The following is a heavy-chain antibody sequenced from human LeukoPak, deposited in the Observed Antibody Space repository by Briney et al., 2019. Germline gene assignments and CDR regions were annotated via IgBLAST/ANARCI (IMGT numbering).Heavy chain of an antibody. D-gene: IGHD6-19*01. V-gene: IGHV4-34*01. J-gene: IGHJ4*02. Sequence: SETLSLTCTVSGPAVFTFYWSWIRQPPGKGLEWIGEINHRGSTNYNPSLKSRVTISVDTSKNQFSLKLTSVTAADAAVYYCARGGIVVATDYWGQGTLVTVSS. CDR3: ARGGIVVATDY. CDR1: GPAVFTFY. CDR2: INHRGST.